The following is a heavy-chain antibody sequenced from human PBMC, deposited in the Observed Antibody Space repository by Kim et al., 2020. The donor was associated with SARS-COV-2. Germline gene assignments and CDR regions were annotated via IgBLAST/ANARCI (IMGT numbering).Heavy chain of an antibody. CDR3: AKSLYSFDTTGPTYGS. D-gene: IGHD3-10*01. V-gene: IGHV3-23*01. J-gene: IGHJ4*02. CDR2: VTNSGDAT. CDR1: GFTFNTYA. Sequence: GGSLRLSCVASGFTFNTYAMGWVRQAPGKVLEWVSSVTNSGDATYSADSVRGRFTSSRDNSNNLLYLQMNNLRAEDTAIYYCAKSLYSFDTTGPTYGSWGQGVLVTVSP.